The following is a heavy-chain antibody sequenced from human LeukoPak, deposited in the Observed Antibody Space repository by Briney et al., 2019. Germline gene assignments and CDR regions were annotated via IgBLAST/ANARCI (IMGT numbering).Heavy chain of an antibody. D-gene: IGHD3-10*01. J-gene: IGHJ5*02. CDR1: GYTFTSYA. V-gene: IGHV1-3*01. CDR2: INAGNGNT. CDR3: ARVRWFGELNWFDP. Sequence: VASVTVSCKASGYTFTSYAMHWVRQAPGQRLEWMGWINAGNGNTKYSQKFQGRVTITRDTSASTAYMELSSLRSEDTAVYYCARVRWFGELNWFDPWGQGTLVTVSS.